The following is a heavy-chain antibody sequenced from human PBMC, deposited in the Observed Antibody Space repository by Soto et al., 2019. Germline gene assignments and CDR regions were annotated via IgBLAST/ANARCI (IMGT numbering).Heavy chain of an antibody. Sequence: PSETLSLTCAVYGGSFSGYYWSWIRQPPGKGLEWIGEINHSGSTNYNPSLKSRVTISVDTSKNQFSLKLSSVTAADTAVYYCARARRDIVVVPAAIGGRYFDYWGQGTLVTVSS. J-gene: IGHJ4*02. CDR1: GGSFSGYY. D-gene: IGHD2-2*01. V-gene: IGHV4-34*01. CDR3: ARARRDIVVVPAAIGGRYFDY. CDR2: INHSGST.